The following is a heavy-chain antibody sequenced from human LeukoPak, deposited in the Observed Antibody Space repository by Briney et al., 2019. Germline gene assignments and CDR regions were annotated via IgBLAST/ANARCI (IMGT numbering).Heavy chain of an antibody. CDR2: ISSSSSYI. Sequence: GGSLRLSCAASGFTFSSYSMNWVRQAPGKGLEWVSSISSSSSYIYYADSVKGRFTISRDNAKNSLYLQMNSLRAEDTAVYYCARDHDYYDSSGNFDCWGQGTLVTVSS. CDR3: ARDHDYYDSSGNFDC. J-gene: IGHJ4*02. V-gene: IGHV3-21*01. CDR1: GFTFSSYS. D-gene: IGHD3-22*01.